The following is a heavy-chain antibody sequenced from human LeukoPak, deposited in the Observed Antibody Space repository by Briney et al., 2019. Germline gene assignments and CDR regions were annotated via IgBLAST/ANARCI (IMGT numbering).Heavy chain of an antibody. V-gene: IGHV1-69*13. Sequence: SVKVSCKASGGTFSSYAISWVRQAPGQGLEWMGGIIPIFGTANYAQKFQGRVTITADESTSTAYMELSSLRSEDTAVYYCASCPWFGEDVGYWGQGTLVTVSS. CDR1: GGTFSSYA. CDR3: ASCPWFGEDVGY. D-gene: IGHD3-10*01. J-gene: IGHJ4*02. CDR2: IIPIFGTA.